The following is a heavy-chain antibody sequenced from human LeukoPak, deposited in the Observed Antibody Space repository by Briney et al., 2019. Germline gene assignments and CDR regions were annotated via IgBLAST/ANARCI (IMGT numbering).Heavy chain of an antibody. D-gene: IGHD2-2*02. J-gene: IGHJ4*02. CDR2: IYYSGST. CDR3: ARVGRNLGGCSSTSCYNLDY. Sequence: SQTLSLTCTVSGGSISSGDYYWSWIRQPPGKGLEWIGYIYYSGSTYYNPSLKSRVTISVDTSKNQFSLKLSSVTAADTAVYYCARVGRNLGGCSSTSCYNLDYWGQGTLVTVSS. CDR1: GGSISSGDYY. V-gene: IGHV4-30-4*08.